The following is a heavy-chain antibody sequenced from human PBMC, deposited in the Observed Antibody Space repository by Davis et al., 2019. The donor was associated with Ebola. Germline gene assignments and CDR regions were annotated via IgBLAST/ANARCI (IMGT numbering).Heavy chain of an antibody. CDR1: GYTFTSYA. CDR2: INAGNGNT. Sequence: ASVKVSCKASGYTFTSYAMHWVRQAPGQRLEWMGWINAGNGNTKYSQKFQGRVTITADKSTNTAYMELSSLRSEDTAVYYCARAGGIYDSSGSSALKYWGQGTLVTVSS. CDR3: ARAGGIYDSSGSSALKY. J-gene: IGHJ4*02. V-gene: IGHV1-3*01. D-gene: IGHD3-22*01.